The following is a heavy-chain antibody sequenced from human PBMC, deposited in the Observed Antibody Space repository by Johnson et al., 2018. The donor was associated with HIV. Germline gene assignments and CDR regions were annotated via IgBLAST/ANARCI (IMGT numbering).Heavy chain of an antibody. V-gene: IGHV3-30*04. CDR3: ARDPSLYYDCWSGGFAFDI. Sequence: QVQLVESGGGVVQPGRSLRLSCAASGFTFSSYAMHWVRQAPVKGLEWVAVISYDGSNKYYADSVKGRFTISRDNSKNTLYLQMNSLRAEDTAVYYCARDPSLYYDCWSGGFAFDIWGQGTMVTVSS. J-gene: IGHJ3*02. CDR1: GFTFSSYA. CDR2: ISYDGSNK. D-gene: IGHD3-3*01.